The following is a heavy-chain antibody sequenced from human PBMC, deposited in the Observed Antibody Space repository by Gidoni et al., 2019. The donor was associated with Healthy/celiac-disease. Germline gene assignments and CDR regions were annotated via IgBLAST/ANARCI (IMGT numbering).Heavy chain of an antibody. CDR2: ISSSSSYI. J-gene: IGHJ6*02. V-gene: IGHV3-21*01. Sequence: EVQLVESGGGLVKPGGSLRLSCAASGFTFSSYSMNWVRQAPGKGLEWVSSISSSSSYIYYADSVKGRFTISRDNAKNSLYLQMNSLRAEDTAVYYCARDGSLGGDGDYVWNYYYYGMDVWGQGTTVTVSS. CDR1: GFTFSSYS. CDR3: ARDGSLGGDGDYVWNYYYYGMDV. D-gene: IGHD4-17*01.